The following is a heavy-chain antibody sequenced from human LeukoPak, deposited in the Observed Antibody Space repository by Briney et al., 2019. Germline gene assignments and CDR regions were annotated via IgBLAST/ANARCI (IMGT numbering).Heavy chain of an antibody. CDR2: IYYSGST. Sequence: PSETLSLTCTVSGGSISSYYWSWIRQPPGKGLEWIGYIYYSGSTNYNPSFKSRVTISVGTSKNQFSLKLSSVTAADTAVYYCARHLSPAASSYYDFWSGYYSAAYYYYGMDVWGQGTTVTVSS. V-gene: IGHV4-59*08. CDR1: GGSISSYY. CDR3: ARHLSPAASSYYDFWSGYYSAAYYYYGMDV. J-gene: IGHJ6*02. D-gene: IGHD3-3*01.